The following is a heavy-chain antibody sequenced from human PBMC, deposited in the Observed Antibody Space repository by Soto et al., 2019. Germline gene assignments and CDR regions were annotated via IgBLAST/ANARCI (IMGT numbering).Heavy chain of an antibody. V-gene: IGHV1-58*01. J-gene: IGHJ1*01. Sequence: SVKVSCKASGFTFTSSAVQWVRQARGQRLEWIGWIVVGSGNTNYAQKFQERVTITRDMSTSTAYMELSSLRSEDSAVYYCAADIVVVVAATSFQHWGQGTLVTVSS. CDR3: AADIVVVVAATSFQH. D-gene: IGHD2-15*01. CDR1: GFTFTSSA. CDR2: IVVGSGNT.